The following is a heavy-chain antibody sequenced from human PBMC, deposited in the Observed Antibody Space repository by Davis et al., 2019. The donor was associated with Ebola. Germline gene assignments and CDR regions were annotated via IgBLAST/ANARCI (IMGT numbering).Heavy chain of an antibody. V-gene: IGHV6-1*01. D-gene: IGHD6-19*01. CDR2: TYYRSKWYN. CDR1: GDSVSRQSGA. CDR3: AREGPVAVATPFDY. J-gene: IGHJ4*02. Sequence: SQTLSLTCAISGDSVSRQSGAWSWIRQSPARGLEWLGRTYYRSKWYNDYAVSVKSRITINPDTSKNQFSLQLNSVTPEDTAVYYCAREGPVAVATPFDYWGQGTLVTVSS.